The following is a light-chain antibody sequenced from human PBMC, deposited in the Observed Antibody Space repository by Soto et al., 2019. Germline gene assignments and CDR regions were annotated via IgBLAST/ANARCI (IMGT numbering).Light chain of an antibody. V-gene: IGKV3-20*01. Sequence: EIVLTQSPGTLSLSPGERATLSYRASQSVSSSYLAWYQQKPGQAPRLLIYGASSRATGIPDRFSGSGSGTDFTLTISRLEPEDFAVYYCQQYGSSLFGGGTKVEIK. CDR1: QSVSSSY. J-gene: IGKJ4*01. CDR2: GAS. CDR3: QQYGSSL.